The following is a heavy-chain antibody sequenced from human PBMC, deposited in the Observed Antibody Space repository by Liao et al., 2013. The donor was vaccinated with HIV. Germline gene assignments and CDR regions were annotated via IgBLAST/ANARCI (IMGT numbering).Heavy chain of an antibody. J-gene: IGHJ6*03. CDR3: ARVGMTTITGYYYYIDV. D-gene: IGHD5-24*01. CDR2: IYNSGST. V-gene: IGHV4-61*02. CDR1: GGSISSGSYS. Sequence: QVKLQESGPGLVKPSQTLSLTCTVSGGSISSGSYSWNWIRQPAGKGLEWIGRIYNSGSTNYNPSLKSRVTISVDTSKNHFSLRLSSVTAADTAMYYCARVGMTTITGYYYYIDVWGKGTTVTVSS.